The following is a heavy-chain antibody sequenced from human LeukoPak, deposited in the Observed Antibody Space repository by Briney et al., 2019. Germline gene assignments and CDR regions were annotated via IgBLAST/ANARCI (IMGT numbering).Heavy chain of an antibody. CDR3: ARRGGRISGHDHFDY. D-gene: IGHD5-12*01. J-gene: IGHJ4*02. CDR1: SGSISSCNYY. V-gene: IGHV4-39*01. CDR2: IYYSEST. Sequence: SETLSLTCTVSSGSISSCNYYWGWIRQPPGKGLEWIGSIYYSESTYYNPSLKSRVTLSVDTSKNQFSLKLGSVTAADTAVYYCARRGGRISGHDHFDYWGQGTLVTVSS.